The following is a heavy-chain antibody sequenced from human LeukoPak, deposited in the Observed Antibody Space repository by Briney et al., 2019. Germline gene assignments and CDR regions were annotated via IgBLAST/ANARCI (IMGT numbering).Heavy chain of an antibody. D-gene: IGHD2-15*01. CDR3: AKSGLNRFDY. V-gene: IGHV3-48*03. CDR2: ISSSGYSI. J-gene: IGHJ4*02. CDR1: GFTFSSYE. Sequence: PGGSLRLSCAASGFTFSSYEMNWVRQAPGKGLEWVSYISSSGYSIYYADSVKGRFTISRDNAKNSLYLQMNSLRAEDTAVYYCAKSGLNRFDYWGQGTLVTVSS.